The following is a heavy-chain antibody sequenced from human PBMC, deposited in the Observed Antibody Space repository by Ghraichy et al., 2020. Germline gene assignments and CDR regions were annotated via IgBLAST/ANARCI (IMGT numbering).Heavy chain of an antibody. Sequence: GYLNISCDASGFTFSSSSMTWVRQPPGKGLQRVADINADGTQKHYVDSVRGRFTVSKDNAKNSLYLEMTSLRADDTAVYYCARDPEWGALDIWGQGTAVTVSS. V-gene: IGHV3-7*04. D-gene: IGHD2-8*01. CDR2: INADGTQK. CDR1: GFTFSSSS. J-gene: IGHJ3*02. CDR3: ARDPEWGALDI.